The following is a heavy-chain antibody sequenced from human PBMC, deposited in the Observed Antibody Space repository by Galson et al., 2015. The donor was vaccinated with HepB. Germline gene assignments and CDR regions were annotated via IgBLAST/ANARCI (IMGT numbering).Heavy chain of an antibody. CDR3: ARDVVVALRPPPPLGGMDV. D-gene: IGHD2-15*01. CDR2: IYYSGST. Sequence: TLSLTCDVYGESFSGFFWTWIRQHPEKGLEWIGYIYYSGSTYYNPSLKSRVTISVDTSKNQFSLKLSSVTAADTAIYYCARDVVVALRPPPPLGGMDVWGQGTTVTVSS. CDR1: GESFSGFF. V-gene: IGHV4-31*11. J-gene: IGHJ6*02.